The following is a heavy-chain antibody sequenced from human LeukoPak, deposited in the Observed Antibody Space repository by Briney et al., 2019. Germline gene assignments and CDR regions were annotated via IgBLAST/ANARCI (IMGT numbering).Heavy chain of an antibody. V-gene: IGHV1-2*02. Sequence: ASVKVSCKASGYTFTSYYMHWVRQAPGQGLEWMGWINPNSGGTNYAQKFQGRVTMTRDTSISTAYMELSRLRSDDTAVYYCARAPYYYDSSGYYPVCHMDVWGKGTTVTVSS. CDR3: ARAPYYYDSSGYYPVCHMDV. CDR1: GYTFTSYY. J-gene: IGHJ6*03. CDR2: INPNSGGT. D-gene: IGHD3-22*01.